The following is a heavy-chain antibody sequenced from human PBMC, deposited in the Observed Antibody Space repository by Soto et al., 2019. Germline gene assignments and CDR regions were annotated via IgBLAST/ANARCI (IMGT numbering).Heavy chain of an antibody. J-gene: IGHJ6*02. Sequence: QVQLVQFGVEVKKPGSSVKVSCKASGGSLSNYGISWVRQAPGQGLEWMGGIIPVFGTANYAQKFQGRVTITADESTSIVYMDVTSLRSEDTAVYYCARGDATKIVVTTYYAMDVWGQGTTVTVSS. D-gene: IGHD3-9*01. CDR1: GGSLSNYG. V-gene: IGHV1-69*12. CDR2: IIPVFGTA. CDR3: ARGDATKIVVTTYYAMDV.